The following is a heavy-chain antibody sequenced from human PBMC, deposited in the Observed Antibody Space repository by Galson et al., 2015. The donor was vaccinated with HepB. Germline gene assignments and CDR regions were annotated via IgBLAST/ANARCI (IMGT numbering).Heavy chain of an antibody. CDR3: ARECGSPTRVRWFDP. CDR2: ISYDGSNK. CDR1: GFTFSSYA. V-gene: IGHV3-30-3*01. Sequence: SLRLSCAASGFTFSSYAMHWVRQAPGKGLEWVAVISYDGSNKYYADPVKGRFTISRDNSKNTLYLQMNSLRAEDTAVYYCARECGSPTRVRWFDPWGQGTLVTVSS. J-gene: IGHJ5*02. D-gene: IGHD6-25*01.